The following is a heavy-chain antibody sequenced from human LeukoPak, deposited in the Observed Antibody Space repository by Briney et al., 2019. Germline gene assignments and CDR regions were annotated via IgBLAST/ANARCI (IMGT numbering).Heavy chain of an antibody. Sequence: GGSLRLSCAASGFAFSSYSMNWVRQAPGKGLEWVSYISTSSTTKYNADSVKGRFTISRDNAKNSLYLQMNSLRAEDTAVYYCARGSSYCGGDCFDYWGQGTLVTVSS. CDR2: ISTSSTTK. CDR1: GFAFSSYS. J-gene: IGHJ4*02. CDR3: ARGSSYCGGDCFDY. V-gene: IGHV3-48*01. D-gene: IGHD2-21*01.